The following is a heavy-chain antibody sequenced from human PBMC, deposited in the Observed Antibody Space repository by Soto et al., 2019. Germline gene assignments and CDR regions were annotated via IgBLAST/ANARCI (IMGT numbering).Heavy chain of an antibody. D-gene: IGHD3-3*01. CDR1: GGSISSYY. CDR3: ARGGYDFWSGPYYFDY. Sequence: KTSETLSLTCTVSGGSISSYYWSWIRQPPGKGLEWIGYIYYSGSTNYNPSLKSRVTISVDTSKNQFSLKLSSVTAADTAVYYCARGGYDFWSGPYYFDYWGQGTLVTVSS. CDR2: IYYSGST. V-gene: IGHV4-59*01. J-gene: IGHJ4*02.